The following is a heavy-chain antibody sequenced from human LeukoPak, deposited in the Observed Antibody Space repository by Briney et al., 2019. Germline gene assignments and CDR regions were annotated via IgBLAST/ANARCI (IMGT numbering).Heavy chain of an antibody. J-gene: IGHJ3*02. CDR3: ARQPGGTAAFDI. CDR1: GGSLNSYY. D-gene: IGHD1-14*01. V-gene: IGHV4-59*08. Sequence: SETLSLTCTVSGGSLNSYYWSWIREPPGKGLEWIGYISYTGGETNYNPSLKSRLTISIDTSKNQFSLMLTSVTAADPAVYYCARQPGGTAAFDIWAQGTMVTVSS. CDR2: ISYTGGET.